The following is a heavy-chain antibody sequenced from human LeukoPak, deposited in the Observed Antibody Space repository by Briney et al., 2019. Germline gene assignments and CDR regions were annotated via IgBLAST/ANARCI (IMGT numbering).Heavy chain of an antibody. V-gene: IGHV3-13*04. Sequence: GGSLRLSCAASGFTFSGYDMHWVRQATGKGLEWVSAIGTAGDTYYSGSVKGRFTISRENAKNSLYLQMNSLRAGDTAVYYCARSYSSSWNFDYWGQGTLVTVSS. CDR1: GFTFSGYD. CDR2: IGTAGDT. J-gene: IGHJ4*02. CDR3: ARSYSSSWNFDY. D-gene: IGHD6-13*01.